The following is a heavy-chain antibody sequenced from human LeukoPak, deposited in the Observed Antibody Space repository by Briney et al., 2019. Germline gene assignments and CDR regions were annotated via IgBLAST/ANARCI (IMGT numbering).Heavy chain of an antibody. D-gene: IGHD4-11*01. Sequence: SGTLSLTCTVSGGSISSSSYYWGWIRQSPEKGLEWIGSIYYTGGTYYSPSLKSRVTTSVDTSKNQFSLKLSSVTAADTAVYYCARHGGTRVTLVEVYYFDYWGQGTLVTVSS. CDR3: ARHGGTRVTLVEVYYFDY. CDR2: IYYTGGT. J-gene: IGHJ4*02. CDR1: GGSISSSSYY. V-gene: IGHV4-39*01.